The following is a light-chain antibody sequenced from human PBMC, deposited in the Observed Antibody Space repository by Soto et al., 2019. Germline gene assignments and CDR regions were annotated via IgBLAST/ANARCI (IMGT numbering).Light chain of an antibody. J-gene: IGKJ1*01. CDR3: QQYNNWPPEWT. Sequence: EIVMTQSPATLSVSPGERATLSCRASQSVSSNLAWYQQKPGQAPRILIYGASTRATGIPARFSGSGSGTEFTLTISSLQSEDFAVYYCQQYNNWPPEWTFGQGTKVEIK. CDR2: GAS. V-gene: IGKV3-15*01. CDR1: QSVSSN.